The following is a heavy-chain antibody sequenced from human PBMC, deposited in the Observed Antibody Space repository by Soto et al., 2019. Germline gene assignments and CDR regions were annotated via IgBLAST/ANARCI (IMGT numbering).Heavy chain of an antibody. CDR2: IYPGDSDT. CDR3: ARHHGSPGSYFGLDV. CDR1: GYSFTSYW. D-gene: IGHD6-13*01. Sequence: GESLKISCKGSGYSFTSYWINWVRQMPGKGLEWMGIIYPGDSDTRYRPSFQGQVTISADKSIDTAYLQWRSLKASDTAVYYCARHHGSPGSYFGLDVWGQGTTVTVSS. V-gene: IGHV5-51*01. J-gene: IGHJ6*02.